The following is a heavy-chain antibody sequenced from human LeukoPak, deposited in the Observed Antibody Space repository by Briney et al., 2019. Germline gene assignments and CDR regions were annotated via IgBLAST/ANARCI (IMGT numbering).Heavy chain of an antibody. V-gene: IGHV3-23*01. CDR2: ISGSGGST. J-gene: IGHJ4*02. D-gene: IGHD3-3*01. CDR3: AKGGTYYDFWSGYYFAY. Sequence: GGSLRLSCAASGFTFSSYGMHWVRQAPDKGLEWVSAISGSGGSTYYADSVKGRFTISRDNSKNTLYLQMNSLRAEDTAVYYCAKGGTYYDFWSGYYFAYWGQGTLVTVSS. CDR1: GFTFSSYG.